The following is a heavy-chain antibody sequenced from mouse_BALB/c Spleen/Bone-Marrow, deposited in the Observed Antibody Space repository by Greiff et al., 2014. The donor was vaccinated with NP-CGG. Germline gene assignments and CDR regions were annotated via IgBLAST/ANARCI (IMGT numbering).Heavy chain of an antibody. D-gene: IGHD3-1*01. CDR3: ARELGLRLAY. CDR2: ILPGSGST. J-gene: IGHJ3*01. CDR1: GYTFSSYW. V-gene: IGHV1-9*01. Sequence: VKLMESGAELMKPGASVKISCKTSGYTFSSYWIEWVKQRPGHGLEWIGEILPGSGSTNSNEKFKGKATFTADTSSNTAYMQFSSLTSEDSAVYYCARELGLRLAYWGQGTLVTVSA.